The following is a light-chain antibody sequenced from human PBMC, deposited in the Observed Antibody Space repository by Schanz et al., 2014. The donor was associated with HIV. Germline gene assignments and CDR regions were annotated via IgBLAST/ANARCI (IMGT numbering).Light chain of an antibody. CDR1: SSDVGHYDY. CDR2: EVS. Sequence: QSALTQPPSASGSRGQSVTISCTGTSSDVGHYDYVSWYQQHPGKAPKLMIYEVSKRPSGVPDRFSGSKSAYTASLTISGLQPEDEADYYCSSYTTSSTLVFGGGTKLTVL. V-gene: IGLV2-8*01. J-gene: IGLJ2*01. CDR3: SSYTTSSTLV.